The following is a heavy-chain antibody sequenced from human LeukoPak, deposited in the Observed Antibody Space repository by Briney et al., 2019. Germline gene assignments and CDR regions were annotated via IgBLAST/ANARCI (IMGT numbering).Heavy chain of an antibody. Sequence: PGGSLRLSCAASGFTFSSYSVNWVRQVPGKGLEWVSSISSSSSYIYYADSVKGRFTISRDNAKNSLYLQMNSLGAEDTAVYYCASLPSLWFDPWGQGTLVTVSS. CDR3: ASLPSLWFDP. V-gene: IGHV3-21*01. J-gene: IGHJ5*02. CDR2: ISSSSSYI. CDR1: GFTFSSYS.